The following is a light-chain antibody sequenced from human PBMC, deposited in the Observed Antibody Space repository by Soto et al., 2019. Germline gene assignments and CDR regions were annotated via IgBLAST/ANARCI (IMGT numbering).Light chain of an antibody. J-gene: IGKJ1*01. CDR1: QSVLYSSNNKNY. CDR2: GVA. V-gene: IGKV4-1*01. CDR3: QQYNNWPQT. Sequence: DIVMTQSPDSLAVSLGERATINCKSSQSVLYSSNNKNYLARYQQKPGQAPRLLIYGVANRATGVPARFSGRGSWTDFTLTISSLEPEDFAVYYCQQYNNWPQTFGQGTKVDI.